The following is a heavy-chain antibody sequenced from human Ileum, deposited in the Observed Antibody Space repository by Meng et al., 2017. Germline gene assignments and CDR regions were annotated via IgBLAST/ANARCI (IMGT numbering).Heavy chain of an antibody. CDR1: GASMSVVRY. CDR3: ARHGGYYQDF. CDR2: IDHLGIA. Sequence: QVQLQESGPGLVKASETLSLPCSVSGASMSVVRYWSWVRQSPGKGLEWIGQIDHLGIAYYKPSLKSRVTMSIDQSKSQFSLRLTSVSAADTAVYYCARHGGYYQDFWGQGTLVTVSS. V-gene: IGHV4-4*02. D-gene: IGHD4-23*01. J-gene: IGHJ4*02.